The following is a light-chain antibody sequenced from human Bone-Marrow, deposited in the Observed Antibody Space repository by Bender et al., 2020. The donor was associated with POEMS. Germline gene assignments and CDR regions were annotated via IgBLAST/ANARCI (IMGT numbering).Light chain of an antibody. V-gene: IGLV1-47*02. J-gene: IGLJ1*01. CDR2: SNY. CDR3: AAWDKSLRGPV. Sequence: QSVLTQPPSASGTPGQSVIISCSGTDSNFGGNNVNWYQHLPGTAPRLVVYSNYQRPSGVPDRISGSKSGTSASLAISGRRSEDEADYYCAAWDKSLRGPVFGTGTKVTVL. CDR1: DSNFGGNN.